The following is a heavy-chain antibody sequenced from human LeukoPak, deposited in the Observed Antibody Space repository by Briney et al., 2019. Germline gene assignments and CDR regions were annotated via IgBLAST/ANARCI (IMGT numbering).Heavy chain of an antibody. V-gene: IGHV3-23*01. CDR2: ISGSGGST. D-gene: IGHD6-19*01. CDR3: AKDLVAVAAIDPSFDY. CDR1: GFTFSSIP. Sequence: GGTLCLSCAASGFTFSSIPLSWGCQAPGKGLGWVSVISGSGGSTYYADSVKGRFTISRDNSKNTLYLQMNSLRAEDTAVYYCAKDLVAVAAIDPSFDYWGQGTLVTVSS. J-gene: IGHJ4*02.